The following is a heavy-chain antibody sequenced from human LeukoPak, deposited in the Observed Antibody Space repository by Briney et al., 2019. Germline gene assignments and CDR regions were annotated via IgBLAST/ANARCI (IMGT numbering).Heavy chain of an antibody. CDR1: GGSFSGYY. CDR2: INHSGST. J-gene: IGHJ4*02. D-gene: IGHD3-9*01. V-gene: IGHV4-34*01. CDR3: ARGDYDILTGYYLYYFDY. Sequence: SETLSLTCAVYGGSFSGYYWSWIRQLPGKGLEWIGEINHSGSTNYNPSLKSRVTISVDTSKNQFSLKLSSVTAADTAVYYCARGDYDILTGYYLYYFDYWGQGTLVTVSS.